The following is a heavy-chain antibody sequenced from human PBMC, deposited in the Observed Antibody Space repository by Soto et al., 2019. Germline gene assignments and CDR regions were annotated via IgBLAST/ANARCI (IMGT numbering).Heavy chain of an antibody. CDR2: IYPGDSDT. Sequence: GESLKISCKGSGYSFTSYWIGWVCQMPGKGLEWMGIIYPGDSDTRYSPSFQGQVAFSADKSISTAYLQWSGLKASDTAIYYCARRLSTGWFFDFWGQGTLVTVS. J-gene: IGHJ4*02. V-gene: IGHV5-51*01. CDR1: GYSFTSYW. CDR3: ARRLSTGWFFDF. D-gene: IGHD6-19*01.